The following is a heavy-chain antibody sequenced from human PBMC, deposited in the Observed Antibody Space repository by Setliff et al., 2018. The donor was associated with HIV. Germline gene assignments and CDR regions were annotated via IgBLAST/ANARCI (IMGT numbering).Heavy chain of an antibody. V-gene: IGHV4-31*03. CDR1: GGSISSGVYY. J-gene: IGHJ4*02. Sequence: PSETLSLTCTVSGGSISSGVYYWSWIRHHPGKGLEWIGYIHYSGSIYYNPSLKSRVTISVDTSKNQFSLKLSSVTAADTAVYYCARVCPPVRYNFWSGYYPKAGYFDYWGQGALVTVPQ. CDR2: IHYSGSI. CDR3: ARVCPPVRYNFWSGYYPKAGYFDY. D-gene: IGHD3-3*01.